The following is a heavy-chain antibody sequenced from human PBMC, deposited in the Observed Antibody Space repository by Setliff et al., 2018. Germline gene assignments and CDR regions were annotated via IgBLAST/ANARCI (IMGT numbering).Heavy chain of an antibody. V-gene: IGHV1-24*01. Sequence: ASVKVSCKVSGYTLTELSMHWVRQAPGKGLEWMGRVDPEEGETTYAEKFQGRVTITADTSTDTAYMELRSLRSDDTAVYYCVRRVYSSSSGYYHYYMDVWGKGTTVTVSS. CDR2: VDPEEGET. D-gene: IGHD6-6*01. CDR3: VRRVYSSSSGYYHYYMDV. J-gene: IGHJ6*03. CDR1: GYTLTELS.